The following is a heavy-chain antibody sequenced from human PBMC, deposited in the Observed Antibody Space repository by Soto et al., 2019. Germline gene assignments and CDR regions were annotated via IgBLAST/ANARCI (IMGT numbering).Heavy chain of an antibody. J-gene: IGHJ6*02. CDR3: ARDGSSRNGYYGMDV. D-gene: IGHD2-8*01. V-gene: IGHV3-33*01. CDR2: IWYDGSNK. CDR1: GFTFSSYG. Sequence: SLRLSCAASGFTFSSYGMHWVRQAPGKGLEWVAVIWYDGSNKYYADSVKGRFTISRDNSKNTLYLQMNSLRAEDTAVYYCARDGSSRNGYYGMDVWGQGTTVTVSS.